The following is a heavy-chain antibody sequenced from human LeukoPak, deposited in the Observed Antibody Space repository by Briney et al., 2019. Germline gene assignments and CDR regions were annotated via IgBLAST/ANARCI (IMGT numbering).Heavy chain of an antibody. J-gene: IGHJ5*02. Sequence: TGGSLRLSCVVSGFTVSSNYMSWVRQAPGKGLEWVSVIYSGGSTYYADSVKGRFTISRDNSKNTLYLQMNSLRAEDTAVYYCASARGIEAAGTSWFDPWGQGTLVTVSS. CDR1: GFTVSSNY. V-gene: IGHV3-53*01. CDR2: IYSGGST. D-gene: IGHD6-13*01. CDR3: ASARGIEAAGTSWFDP.